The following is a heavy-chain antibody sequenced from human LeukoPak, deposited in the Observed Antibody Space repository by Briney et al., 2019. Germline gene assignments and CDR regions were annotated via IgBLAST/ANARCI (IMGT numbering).Heavy chain of an antibody. V-gene: IGHV3-53*01. CDR2: IYSGGST. CDR3: ARGGMRSSWYWFDP. J-gene: IGHJ5*02. D-gene: IGHD6-13*01. Sequence: GGSLRLSCAASGFTVSSNYMSWVRQAPGKGLEWVSVIYSGGSTYYADSVKGRFTISRDNSKNTLYLQTNSLRAKDTAVYYCARGGMRSSWYWFDPWGQGTLVTVSS. CDR1: GFTVSSNY.